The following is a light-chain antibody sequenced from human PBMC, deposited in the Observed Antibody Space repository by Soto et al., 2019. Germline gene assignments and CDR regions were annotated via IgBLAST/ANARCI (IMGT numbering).Light chain of an antibody. CDR1: SSDVGSYNY. J-gene: IGLJ1*01. CDR2: DVS. CDR3: RSYTSSSTYV. Sequence: QSALTQPASVSGSPGQSITISCTGTSSDVGSYNYVSWYQQHPGKAPKLMIYDVSNRPSGVSNRFSGSKSGNTASLTISGLQAEDESDYYCRSYTSSSTYVFGPGTKVTVL. V-gene: IGLV2-14*01.